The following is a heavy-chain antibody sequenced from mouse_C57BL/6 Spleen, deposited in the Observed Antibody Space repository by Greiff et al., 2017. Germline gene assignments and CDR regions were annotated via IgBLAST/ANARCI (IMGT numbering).Heavy chain of an antibody. CDR1: GYTFTDYY. Sequence: VQLKESGPELVKPGASVKISCKASGYTFTDYYMNWVKQSHGKSLEWIGDINPNNGGTSYNQKFKGKATLTVDKSSSTAYMELRSLTSEDSAVYYCARSSIYYYGSSFDYWGQGTTLTVSS. V-gene: IGHV1-26*01. J-gene: IGHJ2*01. CDR3: ARSSIYYYGSSFDY. CDR2: INPNNGGT. D-gene: IGHD1-1*01.